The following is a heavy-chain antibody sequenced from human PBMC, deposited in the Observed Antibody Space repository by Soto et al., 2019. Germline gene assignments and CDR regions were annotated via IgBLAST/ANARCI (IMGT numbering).Heavy chain of an antibody. V-gene: IGHV3-66*01. J-gene: IGHJ2*01. Sequence: QLVESGGGLVQPGESLRLSCAASRFTVSSNYMNWVRQAPGKGLEWVSVFYGGDGGDSTYYADSVKGRFTISRDNSKNTLYLQMNSLRAEDTAVYYCARGGGKSGRLWYFDLWGRGTLVTVSP. CDR3: ARGGGKSGRLWYFDL. CDR1: RFTVSSNY. CDR2: FYGGDGGDST. D-gene: IGHD2-15*01.